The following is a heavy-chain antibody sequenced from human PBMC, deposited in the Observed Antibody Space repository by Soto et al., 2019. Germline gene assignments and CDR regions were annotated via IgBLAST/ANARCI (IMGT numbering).Heavy chain of an antibody. J-gene: IGHJ6*02. Sequence: SETLSLTCTVSGGSISSYYWSWIRQPPGKGLEWIGYIYYSGSTNYNPSLKSRVTISVDTSKNQFFLKLSSVTAADTAVYYCARQNYGMDVWGQGTTVTVSS. CDR2: IYYSGST. CDR1: GGSISSYY. CDR3: ARQNYGMDV. V-gene: IGHV4-59*08.